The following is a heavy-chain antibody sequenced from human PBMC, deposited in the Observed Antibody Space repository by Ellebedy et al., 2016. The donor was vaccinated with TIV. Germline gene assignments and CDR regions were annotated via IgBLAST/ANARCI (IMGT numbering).Heavy chain of an antibody. CDR1: GYSFNTNA. V-gene: IGHV7-4-1*02. CDR3: ARDFPAHGVCDN. J-gene: IGHJ4*02. CDR2: INTATGSP. D-gene: IGHD5-24*01. Sequence: AASVKVSCKGSGYSFNTNAMIWVRQAPGRGLEWMGWINTATGSPTYAQGFTGRFVFSLDTSVTTSYLEITSLEAEDTAAYFCARDFPAHGVCDNWGQGTLVTVSS.